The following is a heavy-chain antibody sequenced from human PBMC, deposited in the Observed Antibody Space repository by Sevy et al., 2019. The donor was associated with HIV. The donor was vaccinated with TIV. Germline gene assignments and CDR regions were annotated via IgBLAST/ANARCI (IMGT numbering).Heavy chain of an antibody. CDR1: GFTFSSYS. J-gene: IGHJ4*02. Sequence: GGCLRLSCAASGFTFSSYSMNWVRQAPGKGLEWVSSISSSSSYIYYADTVKGRFTISRDNAKNSLYLQMNSLRADDTAVYYCARGRGVIHYFDYWGQGTLVTVSS. D-gene: IGHD3-16*02. CDR3: ARGRGVIHYFDY. V-gene: IGHV3-21*01. CDR2: ISSSSSYI.